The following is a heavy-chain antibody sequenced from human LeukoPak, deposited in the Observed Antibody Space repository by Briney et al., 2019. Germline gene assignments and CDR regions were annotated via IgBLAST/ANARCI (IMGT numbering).Heavy chain of an antibody. CDR3: VRDRNYFEALQRSY. Sequence: GGSLRLSCAASGFTFSTFAKSWVRQDPGRGLEWVSSITGAGSTTYYPESVKGRFTISRDNSKNTLYLQMNSLRVEDTAVYFCVRDRNYFEALQRSYWGQGTLVTVSS. CDR1: GFTFSTFA. D-gene: IGHD1-7*01. CDR2: ITGAGSTT. V-gene: IGHV3-23*01. J-gene: IGHJ4*02.